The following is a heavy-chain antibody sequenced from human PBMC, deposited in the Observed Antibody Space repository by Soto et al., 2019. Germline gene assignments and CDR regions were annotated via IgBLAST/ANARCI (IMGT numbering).Heavy chain of an antibody. V-gene: IGHV3-48*01. J-gene: IGHJ6*04. CDR1: GFTFSTFS. D-gene: IGHD6-13*01. CDR2: ISSSGSTK. CDR3: ARSRAAAGIISDLDV. Sequence: GGSLRLSCAASGFTFSTFSMHWVRQSPGKGLEWISYISSSGSTKYYADSAKGRFTISRDNAKNSLNLQMNSLRAEDTAVYYFARSRAAAGIISDLDVWDKGTTVTVSS.